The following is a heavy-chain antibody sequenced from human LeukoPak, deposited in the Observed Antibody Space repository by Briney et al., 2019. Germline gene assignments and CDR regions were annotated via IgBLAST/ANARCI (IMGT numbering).Heavy chain of an antibody. CDR3: ARDLVTGTGRYFDY. CDR1: GFTFSSYA. CDR2: TSYDGSNK. Sequence: GGSLRLSCAASGFTFSSYAMHWVRQAPGKGLEWVAVTSYDGSNKYYADSVKGRFTISRDNSKNTLYLQMNSLRAEDTAVYYCARDLVTGTGRYFDYWGQGTLVTVSS. D-gene: IGHD6-19*01. V-gene: IGHV3-30*04. J-gene: IGHJ4*02.